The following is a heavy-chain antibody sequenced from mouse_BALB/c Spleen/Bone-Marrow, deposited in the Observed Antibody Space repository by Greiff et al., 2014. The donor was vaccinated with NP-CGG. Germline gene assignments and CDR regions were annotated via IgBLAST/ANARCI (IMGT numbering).Heavy chain of an antibody. J-gene: IGHJ2*01. CDR3: ARADYYFDY. CDR1: GFSFTGYT. Sequence: DVHLVESGPELVKPGASMKISCKASGFSFTGYTMNWVKQSHGKNLEWIGLINPYNGGTSYNLKFKGKATLTVDKSFSTAYMELLSLTSEGSAVYYCARADYYFDYWGQGTTLTVSS. CDR2: INPYNGGT. V-gene: IGHV1-18*01.